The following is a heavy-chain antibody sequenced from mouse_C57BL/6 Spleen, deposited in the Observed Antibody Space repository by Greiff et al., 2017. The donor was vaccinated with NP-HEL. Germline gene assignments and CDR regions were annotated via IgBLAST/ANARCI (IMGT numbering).Heavy chain of an antibody. V-gene: IGHV14-3*01. CDR1: GFNITTTY. Sequence: EVQLQESVAELVRPGASVQLSCTASGFNITTTYMHWVKQRPEQGLEWIGRIDPANGNTKYAPKFQGKATITADTSSNTAYLQLSSLTSEDTAIYYCATGYCDYEDYFDYWGQGTTLTGTS. CDR3: ATGYCDYEDYFDY. J-gene: IGHJ2*01. D-gene: IGHD2-4*01. CDR2: IDPANGNT.